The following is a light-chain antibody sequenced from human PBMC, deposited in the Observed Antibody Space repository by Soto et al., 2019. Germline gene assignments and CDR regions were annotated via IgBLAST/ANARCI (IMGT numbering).Light chain of an antibody. CDR3: SSYTSSSTLALYV. CDR1: SSDVGGYNY. Sequence: VLTQPASVSGSPGQSITISCAGTSSDVGGYNYVSWYQQHPGEAPKLMIYDVSNRPSGVSNRFSGSKSGNTASLTISGLQAEDEADYYCSSYTSSSTLALYVFGTGTKVTVL. CDR2: DVS. J-gene: IGLJ1*01. V-gene: IGLV2-14*01.